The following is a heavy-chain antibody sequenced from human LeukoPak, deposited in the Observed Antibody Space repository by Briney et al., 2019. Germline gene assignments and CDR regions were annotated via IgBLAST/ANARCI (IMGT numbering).Heavy chain of an antibody. J-gene: IGHJ4*02. V-gene: IGHV4-4*07. CDR2: IYASGTA. CDR1: GGSISGLY. CDR3: ARDRGSSSRGGYDY. D-gene: IGHD6-6*01. Sequence: SETLSLTCTVSGGSISGLYWSCIRQPAGKGLEWIGRIYASGTANYNPSLQSRVIMSADRSKNQFSLELKSVTAADTAVYYCARDRGSSSRGGYDYWGQGTLVTVSS.